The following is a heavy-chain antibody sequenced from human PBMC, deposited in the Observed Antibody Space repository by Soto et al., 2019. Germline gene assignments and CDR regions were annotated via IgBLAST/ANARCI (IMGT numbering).Heavy chain of an antibody. CDR2: IYYSGST. Sequence: SETLSLTCTVSGASINSGDYYWSWVRQPPGRGLEWIGYIYYSGSTYYNPSLKSRVTISVDTSKNQFSLKLSSVTAADTAVYYCAGFSEVAATEINWFDPWGQGTLVTVSS. D-gene: IGHD2-15*01. J-gene: IGHJ5*02. CDR1: GASINSGDYY. CDR3: AGFSEVAATEINWFDP. V-gene: IGHV4-30-4*01.